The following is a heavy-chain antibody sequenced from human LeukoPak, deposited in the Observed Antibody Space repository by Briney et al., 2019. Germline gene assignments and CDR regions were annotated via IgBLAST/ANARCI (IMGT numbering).Heavy chain of an antibody. Sequence: SETLSLTCTVSGDSVSGVYGSRIRQPPGKGLEWIGYVYYSGDTNYIPSLKSRVTMSLDTTKNQVSLRLSSVTAADTVVYYCARHPFATPFDYWGRGTLLTVSS. CDR1: GDSVSGVY. CDR2: VYYSGDT. CDR3: ARHPFATPFDY. D-gene: IGHD2-15*01. V-gene: IGHV4-59*08. J-gene: IGHJ4*02.